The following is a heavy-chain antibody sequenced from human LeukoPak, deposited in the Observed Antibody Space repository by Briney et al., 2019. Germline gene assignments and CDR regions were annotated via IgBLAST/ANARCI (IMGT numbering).Heavy chain of an antibody. V-gene: IGHV3-30-3*01. D-gene: IGHD3-3*01. CDR2: ISYDGSNK. J-gene: IGHJ4*02. Sequence: GGSLRLSWAASGFTFSSYAMHWVRQAPGKGLEWVAVISYDGSNKYYADSVKGRFTISRDNSKNTLYLQMNSLRAEDTAVYYCAKDRSPYDFWSGYDYWGQGTLVTVSS. CDR3: AKDRSPYDFWSGYDY. CDR1: GFTFSSYA.